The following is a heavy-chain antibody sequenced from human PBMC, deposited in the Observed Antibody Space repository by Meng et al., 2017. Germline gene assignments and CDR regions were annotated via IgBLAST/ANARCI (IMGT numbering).Heavy chain of an antibody. J-gene: IGHJ3*02. CDR1: GGSISSYY. D-gene: IGHD6-19*01. V-gene: IGHV4-59*01. CDR2: IYYSGST. Sequence: GSLRLSCTVSGGSISSYYWSWIRQPPGKGLEWIGYIYYSGSTNYNPSLKSRVTISVDTSKNQFSLKLSSVTAADTAVYYCAKRIAVAGGGDAFDIWGQGKMV. CDR3: AKRIAVAGGGDAFDI.